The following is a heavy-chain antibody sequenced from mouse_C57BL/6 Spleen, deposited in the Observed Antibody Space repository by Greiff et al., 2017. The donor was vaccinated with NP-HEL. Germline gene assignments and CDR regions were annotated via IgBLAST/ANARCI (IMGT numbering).Heavy chain of an antibody. CDR1: GYTFTDYY. CDR2: IYPGSGNT. D-gene: IGHD2-2*01. J-gene: IGHJ3*01. CDR3: ARDGYDPWFAY. Sequence: QVQLKQSGAELVRPGASVKLSCKASGYTFTDYYINWVKQRPGQGLEWIARIYPGSGNTYYNEKFKGKATLTAEKSSSTAYMQLSSLTSEYSAVYFCARDGYDPWFAYWGQGTLVTVSA. V-gene: IGHV1-76*01.